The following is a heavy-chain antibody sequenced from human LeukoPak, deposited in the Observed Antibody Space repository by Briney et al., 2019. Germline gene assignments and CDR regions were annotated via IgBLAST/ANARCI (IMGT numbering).Heavy chain of an antibody. Sequence: SETLSLTCTVSGASISSITYHWGWIRQTPGKGLEWIATMYHSGSTYYNPSLKSRVTISVDTSKNQFSLKMRSVTAADTAVYYCASLRLRYCSGGSCHSPGRFDAWGQGTPVTVSS. D-gene: IGHD2-15*01. CDR3: ASLRLRYCSGGSCHSPGRFDA. J-gene: IGHJ5*02. CDR1: GASISSITYH. CDR2: MYHSGST. V-gene: IGHV4-39*01.